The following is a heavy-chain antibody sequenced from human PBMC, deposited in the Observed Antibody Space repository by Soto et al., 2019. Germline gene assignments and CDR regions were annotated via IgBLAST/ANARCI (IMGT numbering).Heavy chain of an antibody. V-gene: IGHV4-34*01. D-gene: IGHD4-17*01. Sequence: SETLSLTCAVYGGSFSGYYWSWIRQPPGKGLEWIGEINHSGSTNYNPSLKSRVTISVDTSKNQFSLKLSSVTAADTAVYYCARGGYGDYEVDYWGQGTLVTVSS. J-gene: IGHJ4*02. CDR2: INHSGST. CDR1: GGSFSGYY. CDR3: ARGGYGDYEVDY.